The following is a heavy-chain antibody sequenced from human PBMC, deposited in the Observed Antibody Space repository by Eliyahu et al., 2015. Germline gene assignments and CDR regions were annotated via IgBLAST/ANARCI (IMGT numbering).Heavy chain of an antibody. J-gene: IGHJ4*02. D-gene: IGHD6-19*01. CDR3: ARRAVAGYGPFDY. CDR2: INHSGST. Sequence: QVQLQQWGAGLLKPSETLSLTCAVYGGSFSGYYWSWIRQPPGKGLEWIGEINHSGSTNYNPSLKSRVTISVDTSKNQFSLKLSSVTAADTAVYYCARRAVAGYGPFDYWGQGTLVTVSS. CDR1: GGSFSGYY. V-gene: IGHV4-34*01.